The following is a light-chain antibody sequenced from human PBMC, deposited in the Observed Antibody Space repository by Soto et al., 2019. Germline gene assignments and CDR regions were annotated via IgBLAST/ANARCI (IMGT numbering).Light chain of an antibody. Sequence: MVLTQSPDTLSLSPGERATLSCRASQSVSNNRLAWYQQRPGQAPSLLIYGAFSRATGVPHRFSGSGSGTDFTLNISRLEPEDFAVYSCQHYGTSRVTFGPGTKVDVK. CDR3: QHYGTSRVT. CDR2: GAF. V-gene: IGKV3-20*01. CDR1: QSVSNNR. J-gene: IGKJ3*01.